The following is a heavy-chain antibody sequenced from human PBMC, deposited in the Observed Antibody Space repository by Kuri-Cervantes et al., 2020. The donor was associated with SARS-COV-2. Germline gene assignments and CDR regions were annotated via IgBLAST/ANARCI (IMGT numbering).Heavy chain of an antibody. J-gene: IGHJ4*02. CDR3: ARGGGGYCSSTSCYSY. Sequence: ESLKISCAVYGGSFSGYYWSWIRQPPGKGLEWIGEINHSGSTNYNPSLKSRVTISVDTSKNQFSLKLSSVTAADTAVYYCARGGGGYCSSTSCYSYWGQGTLVTVSS. CDR2: INHSGST. CDR1: GGSFSGYY. V-gene: IGHV4-34*01. D-gene: IGHD2-2*02.